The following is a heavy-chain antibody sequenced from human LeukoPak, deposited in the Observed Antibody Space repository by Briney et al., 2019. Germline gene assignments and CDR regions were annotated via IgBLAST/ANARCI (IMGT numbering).Heavy chain of an antibody. J-gene: IGHJ4*02. Sequence: ASVKVSCKVSGYTLTDLSMHWVRQAPGKGLEWMGGFDPEDGETIYAQKVQGRVTMTEDTSTDAAYMELSSLRSEDTAMYYCATTLWQHPVFSYWGQGTLVIVSS. CDR3: ATTLWQHPVFSY. V-gene: IGHV1-24*01. D-gene: IGHD5-18*01. CDR1: GYTLTDLS. CDR2: FDPEDGET.